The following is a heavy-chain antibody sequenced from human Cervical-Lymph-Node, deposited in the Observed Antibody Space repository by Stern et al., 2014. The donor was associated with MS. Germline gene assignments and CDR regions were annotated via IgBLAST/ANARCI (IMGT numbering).Heavy chain of an antibody. D-gene: IGHD1-26*01. CDR2: NSPRGITT. Sequence: VQLVESGAEVKKPGASVKVSCKASGYTLTIFYVHWVRQAPGQGLEWMGINSPRGITTAYAQKFQGRVTMTRDTSTNTVYMELSSLRSEDTAVYYCASGGEVDGGDVWGQGTTVTVFS. CDR3: ASGGEVDGGDV. V-gene: IGHV1-46*01. J-gene: IGHJ6*02. CDR1: GYTLTIFY.